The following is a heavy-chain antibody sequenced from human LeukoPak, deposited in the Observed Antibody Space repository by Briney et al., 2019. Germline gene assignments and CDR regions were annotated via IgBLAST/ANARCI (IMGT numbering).Heavy chain of an antibody. J-gene: IGHJ4*02. Sequence: GGSLRLSCAASGFTFSSYEMNWVRQAPGKGLEWVSYISSSGSTIYYADSVKGRFTISRDNAKNSLYLQMNSLRAEDMAVYYCARGGYSYGYTYFDYWGQGTLVTVSS. CDR3: ARGGYSYGYTYFDY. V-gene: IGHV3-48*03. CDR1: GFTFSSYE. CDR2: ISSSGSTI. D-gene: IGHD5-18*01.